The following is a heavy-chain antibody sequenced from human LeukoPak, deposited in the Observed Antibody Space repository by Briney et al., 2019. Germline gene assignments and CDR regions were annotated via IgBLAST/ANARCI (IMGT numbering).Heavy chain of an antibody. CDR2: INSDGSTT. V-gene: IGHV3-74*01. J-gene: IGHJ4*02. D-gene: IGHD3-10*01. CDR3: ARAGNYYFEY. Sequence: GGSLRLSCAASGFTFRTYWMHWVRQTPGQGLVWVSRINSDGSTTNYGDSVKGRFTVSRDNAQNTLYLQMSSLRAEDTAVYYCARAGNYYFEYWGQGALVTVSS. CDR1: GFTFRTYW.